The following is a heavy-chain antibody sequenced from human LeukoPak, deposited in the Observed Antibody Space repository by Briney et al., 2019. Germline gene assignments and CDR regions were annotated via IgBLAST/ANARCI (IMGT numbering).Heavy chain of an antibody. D-gene: IGHD6-25*01. CDR1: GFTFSSYS. CDR2: ISSSSSTI. CDR3: ARDPKQRLAPLADY. V-gene: IGHV3-48*01. Sequence: GGSLRLSCAASGFTFSSYSMNWVRQAPGKGLEWVSYISSSSSTIYYADSVKGRFTISRDNAKNSLYLQMNSLRAEDTAVYYCARDPKQRLAPLADYWGQGTLVTVSS. J-gene: IGHJ4*02.